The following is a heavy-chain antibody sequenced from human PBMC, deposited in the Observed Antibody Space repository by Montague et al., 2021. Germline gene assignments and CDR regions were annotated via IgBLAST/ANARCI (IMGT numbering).Heavy chain of an antibody. D-gene: IGHD3-10*01. CDR3: ARRGGTMVRGVKGYMDV. J-gene: IGHJ6*03. V-gene: IGHV4-34*01. CDR2: INHSGST. Sequence: SETLSLTCAVYGGSFSGYYWSWIRQPPGKGLEWIGEINHSGSTNYNPSLKSRVTISVDTSKNQFSLKLSSVTAADTAVYYCARRGGTMVRGVKGYMDVWGQGTPVTVSS. CDR1: GGSFSGYY.